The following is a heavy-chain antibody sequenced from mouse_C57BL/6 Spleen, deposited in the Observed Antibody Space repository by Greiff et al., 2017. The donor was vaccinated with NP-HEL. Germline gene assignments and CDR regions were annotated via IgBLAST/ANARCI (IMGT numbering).Heavy chain of an antibody. V-gene: IGHV1-55*01. CDR2: IYPGSGST. D-gene: IGHD1-1*01. Sequence: QVQLQQSGAELVKPGASVKMSCKASGYTFTSYWITWVKQRPGQGLEWIGDIYPGSGSTNYNEKFKSKATLTVDTSSSTSYMQLSSLTSEDAAVYYCARKVLRSYWYFDVWGTGTTVTVSS. J-gene: IGHJ1*03. CDR3: ARKVLRSYWYFDV. CDR1: GYTFTSYW.